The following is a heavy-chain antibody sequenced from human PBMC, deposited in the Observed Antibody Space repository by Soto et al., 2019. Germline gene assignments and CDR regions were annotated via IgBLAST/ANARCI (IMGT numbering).Heavy chain of an antibody. J-gene: IGHJ4*02. D-gene: IGHD3-10*01. V-gene: IGHV1-18*01. CDR1: GYTFSSIG. CDR3: ARDLDGSGSYYTNY. Sequence: QLVQSGPEVKKPGTSVKVSCKASGYTFSSIGISWVRQAPGQGLEWMGWISPHKGDTYYAQRLQGRVTMTTDTSTSTAYMELRSLRSDDTAVYFCARDLDGSGSYYTNYWGQGTLVTVSS. CDR2: ISPHKGDT.